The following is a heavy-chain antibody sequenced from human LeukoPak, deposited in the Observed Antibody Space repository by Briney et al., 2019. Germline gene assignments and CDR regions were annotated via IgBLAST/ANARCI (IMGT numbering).Heavy chain of an antibody. CDR2: IYNRGST. CDR3: ARGLWNSGLSDY. V-gene: IGHV4-59*12. D-gene: IGHD1/OR15-1a*01. Sequence: PSETLSLTCTVSGGSITDYHWSWIRQPPGKGLEYIGYIYNRGSTFYNPSLKSRVTISTDTSKKQFSLKLSSVTAADTAVYYCARGLWNSGLSDYWGQGTLVTVSS. J-gene: IGHJ4*02. CDR1: GGSITDYH.